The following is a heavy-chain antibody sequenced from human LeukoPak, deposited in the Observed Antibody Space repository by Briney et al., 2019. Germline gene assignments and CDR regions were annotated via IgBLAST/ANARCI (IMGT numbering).Heavy chain of an antibody. CDR1: GGSISSSSYY. V-gene: IGHV4-39*01. CDR3: ARHGHYDFWSGQYYFDY. Sequence: SETLSLTCTVSGGSISSSSYYWGWICQPPGKGLEWIGSIYYSGSTYYNPSLKSRVTISVDTSKNQFSLKLSSVTAADTAVYYCARHGHYDFWSGQYYFDYWGQGTLVTVSS. D-gene: IGHD3-3*01. J-gene: IGHJ4*02. CDR2: IYYSGST.